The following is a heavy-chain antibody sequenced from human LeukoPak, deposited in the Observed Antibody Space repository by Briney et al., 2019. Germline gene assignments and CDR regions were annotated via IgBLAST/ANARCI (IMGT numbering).Heavy chain of an antibody. Sequence: ASVKVSCKASGYTFTSYAITWVRQAPGQGLEWMGWISVYNGHTNYAQKLQARVTMTTDTSTSTAYMELRSLRSDDTAVYYCARESHYYDSSGYYDYWGQGTLVTVSS. J-gene: IGHJ4*02. V-gene: IGHV1-18*01. CDR2: ISVYNGHT. CDR1: GYTFTSYA. D-gene: IGHD3-22*01. CDR3: ARESHYYDSSGYYDY.